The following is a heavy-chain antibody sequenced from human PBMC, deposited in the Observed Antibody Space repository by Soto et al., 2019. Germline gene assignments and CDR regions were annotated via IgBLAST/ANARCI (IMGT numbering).Heavy chain of an antibody. CDR2: VIPILGAS. V-gene: IGHV1-69*08. CDR1: ADTFTGYT. J-gene: IGHJ2*01. Sequence: GASVKVSCKASADTFTGYTVTWVRQAPGQGLEWVGRVIPILGASNFAQKFQGRFTISRDNSKNTLYLQMNSLRAEDTAVHYCAKTRGFDPGNWGGYWYFDLWGRGTLVTVSS. CDR3: AKTRGFDPGNWGGYWYFDL. D-gene: IGHD7-27*01.